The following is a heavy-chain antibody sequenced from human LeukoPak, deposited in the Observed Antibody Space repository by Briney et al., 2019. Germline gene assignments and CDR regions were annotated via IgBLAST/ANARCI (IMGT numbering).Heavy chain of an antibody. D-gene: IGHD3-10*01. CDR3: ASGPSPYGSDY. CDR2: INSGGSST. Sequence: PGGSLRLSCAASGFTFSNYWMHSVRQPPGKGLVWVSRINSGGSSTAHADSVKGRFTISRDNAKNTLYLQMNSLRAEDTAVYYCASGPSPYGSDYWGQGTLVTVSS. CDR1: GFTFSNYW. J-gene: IGHJ4*02. V-gene: IGHV3-74*01.